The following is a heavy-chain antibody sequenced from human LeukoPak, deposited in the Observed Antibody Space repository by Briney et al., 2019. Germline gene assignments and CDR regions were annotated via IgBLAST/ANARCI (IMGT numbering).Heavy chain of an antibody. D-gene: IGHD1-26*01. J-gene: IGHJ4*02. CDR1: GFTFGDYL. Sequence: GGSLRLSCTASGFTFGDYLMNWVRQAPGKGLEWVGFIRTKAYGGTTEYAASVKGRFSISRDDSKSIAYLQMNSMKTEDTAVYYCATDGWRVGATFDYWGQGTLVTVSS. V-gene: IGHV3-49*04. CDR2: IRTKAYGGTT. CDR3: ATDGWRVGATFDY.